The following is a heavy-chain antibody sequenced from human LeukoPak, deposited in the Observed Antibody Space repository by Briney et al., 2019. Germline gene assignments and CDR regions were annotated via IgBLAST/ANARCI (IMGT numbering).Heavy chain of an antibody. V-gene: IGHV4-4*07. J-gene: IGHJ6*03. D-gene: IGHD2-21*02. CDR3: ARVTCGGDCRAHYYYYHMDV. Sequence: PSETLSLTCTVSAGSISSYYWSWIRQPAGKGLEWIGRISTSGDTNYNPSLKSRVTMSIDTSKNQFSLNLRSVTAADTAVYYCARVTCGGDCRAHYYYYHMDVWGKGTTVTISS. CDR2: ISTSGDT. CDR1: AGSISSYY.